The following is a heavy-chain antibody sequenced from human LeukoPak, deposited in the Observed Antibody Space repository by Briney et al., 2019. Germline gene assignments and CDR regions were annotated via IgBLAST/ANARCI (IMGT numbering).Heavy chain of an antibody. CDR3: ARVRGGSGSSYAADAFDI. CDR1: GFTFSNYG. V-gene: IGHV3-74*01. CDR2: IYNDGSST. J-gene: IGHJ3*02. D-gene: IGHD1-26*01. Sequence: GGSLRLSCAASGFTFSNYGMSWVRQAPGKGLVWVSRIYNDGSSTSYADSVKGRFTISRDNAKSTLYLQMNSLRAEDTAVYYCARVRGGSGSSYAADAFDIWGQGTMVTVSS.